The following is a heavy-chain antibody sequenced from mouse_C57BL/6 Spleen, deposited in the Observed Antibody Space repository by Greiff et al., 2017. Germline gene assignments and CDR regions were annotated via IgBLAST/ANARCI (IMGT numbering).Heavy chain of an antibody. Sequence: QVQLQQPGTELVKPGASVKLSCKASGYTFTSYWMHWVKQRPGQGLEWIGNSNPSNGGTNYNEKFKCKVTLTVDNSSGTAYMQLSILTSEDSAVYYGASEYVYDYGADYAVDNWGRGTSGTVSS. CDR1: GYTFTSYW. CDR2: SNPSNGGT. J-gene: IGHJ4*01. V-gene: IGHV1-53*01. CDR3: ASEYVYDYGADYAVDN. D-gene: IGHD2-4*01.